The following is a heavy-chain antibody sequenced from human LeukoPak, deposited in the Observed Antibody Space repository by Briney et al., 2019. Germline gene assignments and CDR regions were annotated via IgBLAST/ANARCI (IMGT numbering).Heavy chain of an antibody. CDR3: ARGSYGSDLDV. D-gene: IGHD3-10*01. CDR2: ISAHNGNT. Sequence: GASVKVSCKTSGYIFSNHYIHWVRQAPGQGLEWMGWISAHNGNTNYAQKFQGRVTMTTDTSTSTAYMEVRSLRSDDTAVYYCARGSYGSDLDVWGQGTTVIVSS. CDR1: GYIFSNHY. J-gene: IGHJ6*02. V-gene: IGHV1-18*04.